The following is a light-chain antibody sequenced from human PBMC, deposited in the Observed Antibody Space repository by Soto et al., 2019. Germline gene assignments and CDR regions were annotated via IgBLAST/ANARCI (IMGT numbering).Light chain of an antibody. Sequence: QSVLTQPPSASGTPGQRVTISCSGSCSNIGSNTVNWYQQLPGTAPKLLIYSNNQRPSGVPDRFSGSKSGTSASLAISGLQSEDEADYYCAAWDDSLNGQVFGTGTKLTVL. CDR1: CSNIGSNT. CDR3: AAWDDSLNGQV. J-gene: IGLJ1*01. V-gene: IGLV1-44*01. CDR2: SNN.